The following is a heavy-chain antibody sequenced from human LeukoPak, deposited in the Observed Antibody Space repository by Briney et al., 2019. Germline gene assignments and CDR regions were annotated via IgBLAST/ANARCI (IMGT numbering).Heavy chain of an antibody. CDR2: INTDGSST. D-gene: IGHD3-3*01. CDR3: ASFTIFGVVKNY. V-gene: IGHV3-74*01. J-gene: IGHJ4*02. CDR1: GFTFSSYW. Sequence: PGGSLRLSCAASGFTFSSYWMHWVRQAPGKGLVWVSRINTDGSSTSYADSVKGRFTISRDNAKNTLYLQMNSLRAEDTAVYYCASFTIFGVVKNYWGQGTLVTVSS.